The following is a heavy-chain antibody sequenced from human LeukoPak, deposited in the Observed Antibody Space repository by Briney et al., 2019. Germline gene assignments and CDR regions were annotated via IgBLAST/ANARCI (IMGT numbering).Heavy chain of an antibody. CDR2: IYYSGST. Sequence: SETLSLTCTVSGGSISSYYWRWVRQPPGKGLEWIGYIYYSGSTNYNPSLKSRVTISVDTSKNQFSLKLSSVTAADTAVYYCARELRKNWFDPWGQGTLVTVSS. CDR1: GGSISSYY. J-gene: IGHJ5*02. V-gene: IGHV4-59*01. D-gene: IGHD4-17*01. CDR3: ARELRKNWFDP.